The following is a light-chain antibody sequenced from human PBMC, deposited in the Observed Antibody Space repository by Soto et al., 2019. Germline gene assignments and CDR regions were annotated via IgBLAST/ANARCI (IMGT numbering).Light chain of an antibody. CDR3: QQYGSSPPVT. Sequence: EIVLTQSPGTLSLSPGERATLSCGASQSVSSSYLAWYQQKPGQTPRLLIYGASGRATGIPDRFSGSGSGTEFTLTISRLELEDFAVYYCQQYGSSPPVTFGQGTRLEIK. V-gene: IGKV3-20*01. CDR1: QSVSSSY. CDR2: GAS. J-gene: IGKJ5*01.